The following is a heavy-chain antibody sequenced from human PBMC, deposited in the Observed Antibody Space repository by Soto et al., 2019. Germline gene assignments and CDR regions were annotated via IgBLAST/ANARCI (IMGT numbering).Heavy chain of an antibody. D-gene: IGHD5-18*01. Sequence: EVQLLESGGGLVQPGGSLRLSCTASGFTFSTYDMSWVRQAPGKGLEWVSTIIGSGGSTYYADSVKGRFTISRDNSKNTLYLQMNSLRAEDTAVYYCAKDMGTATWYFDLWGRGTLVTVSS. CDR1: GFTFSTYD. J-gene: IGHJ2*01. CDR3: AKDMGTATWYFDL. CDR2: IIGSGGST. V-gene: IGHV3-23*01.